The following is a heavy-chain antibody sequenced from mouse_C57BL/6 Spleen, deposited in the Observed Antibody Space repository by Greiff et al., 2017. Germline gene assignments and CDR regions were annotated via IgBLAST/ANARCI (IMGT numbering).Heavy chain of an antibody. Sequence: QVQLKQSGPELVKPGASVKISCKASGYAFSSSWMNWVKQRPGKGLEWIGRIYPGDGDTNYNGKFKGKATLTADKSSSTAYMQLSSLTSEDSAVYCCSRVYYGSSYGYAMDYWGQGTSVTVSS. CDR3: SRVYYGSSYGYAMDY. D-gene: IGHD1-1*01. CDR1: GYAFSSSW. V-gene: IGHV1-82*01. CDR2: IYPGDGDT. J-gene: IGHJ4*01.